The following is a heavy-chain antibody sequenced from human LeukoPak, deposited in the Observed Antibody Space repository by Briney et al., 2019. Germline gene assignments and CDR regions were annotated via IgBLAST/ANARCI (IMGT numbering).Heavy chain of an antibody. J-gene: IGHJ6*03. CDR1: GFTFSSYS. Sequence: PGGSLRLSCAASGFTFSSYSMNWVRQAPGKGLEWVSSISSSSSYIYYADSVKGRFTISRDNAKNSLYLQMNSLRAEDTAVYYCARDLSHSAGIVYYYYYHMDVWGKGTTVTISS. CDR3: ARDLSHSAGIVYYYYYHMDV. CDR2: ISSSSSYI. D-gene: IGHD6-13*01. V-gene: IGHV3-21*01.